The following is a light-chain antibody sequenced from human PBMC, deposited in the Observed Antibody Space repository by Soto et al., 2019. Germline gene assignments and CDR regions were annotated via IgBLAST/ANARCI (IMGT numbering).Light chain of an antibody. CDR2: GAS. CDR3: QQYVSWT. CDR1: QSISTNY. V-gene: IGKV3-20*01. Sequence: EIVLTQSPGTLSLSPGERATLSCRASQSISTNYLAWYQQKPGQAPRLLIYGASSRATGIPDRFSGSGSGTDFTLTISRLEPEDSAIYYCQQYVSWTSGQGTKVEIK. J-gene: IGKJ1*01.